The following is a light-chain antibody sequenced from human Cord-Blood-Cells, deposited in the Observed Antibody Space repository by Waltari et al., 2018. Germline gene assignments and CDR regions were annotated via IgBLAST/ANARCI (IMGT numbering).Light chain of an antibody. J-gene: IGLJ3*02. CDR2: DVS. V-gene: IGLV2-11*01. Sequence: QSALTQPRSVSGSPGQSVTISCTGTRSDVGGYNYVSWYQQHPGKAPKRMIYDVSKRPSGVPDRFSGSKSGNTASLTISGLQAEDEADYYCCSYAGSYTWVFGGGTKLTVL. CDR1: RSDVGGYNY. CDR3: CSYAGSYTWV.